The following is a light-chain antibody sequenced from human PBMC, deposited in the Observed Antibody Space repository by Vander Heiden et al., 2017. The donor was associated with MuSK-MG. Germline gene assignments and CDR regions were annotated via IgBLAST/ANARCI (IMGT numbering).Light chain of an antibody. CDR3: QQYGRSPWT. Sequence: DIVLTQSPGTLSLSPGERVTLSRRASQRVGNYLGWYQQKPGQAPKLLIYSASTRATGIPDRFSASVSGTDFTLTINRLDSEDFAVYYCQQYGRSPWTFGQGTKVELK. CDR1: QRVGNY. V-gene: IGKV3-20*01. J-gene: IGKJ1*01. CDR2: SAS.